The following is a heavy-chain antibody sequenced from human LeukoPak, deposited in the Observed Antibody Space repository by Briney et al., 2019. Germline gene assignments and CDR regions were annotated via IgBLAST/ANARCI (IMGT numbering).Heavy chain of an antibody. CDR1: GFTFSNYA. CDR3: AKDGGSTGYCFDY. Sequence: GGSLRLSCVASGFTFSNYAMSWVRQAPGKGLEWVSTIRGRGSTNYADSVKGRFTISRDNSKNTLYVQMTSLRAEDTAIYYCAKDGGSTGYCFDYWGQGTLVTVSS. CDR2: IRGRGST. D-gene: IGHD3-22*01. V-gene: IGHV3-23*01. J-gene: IGHJ4*02.